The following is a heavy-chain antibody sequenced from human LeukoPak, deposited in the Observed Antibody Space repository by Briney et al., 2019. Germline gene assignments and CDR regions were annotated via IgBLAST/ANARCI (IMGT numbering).Heavy chain of an antibody. D-gene: IGHD3-10*01. CDR1: GFSLRSHL. CDR3: ARVGSGLRAFDI. V-gene: IGHV3-74*01. J-gene: IGHJ3*02. CDR2: INSDGSDT. Sequence: GGSLRLSCAASGFSLRSHLMHWVRQAPGKGLVWVSRINSDGSDTNYADSVKGRFTISRDNAKNTLYLQMHSLRVEDTAVYHCARVGSGLRAFDIWGQGTMVSVSS.